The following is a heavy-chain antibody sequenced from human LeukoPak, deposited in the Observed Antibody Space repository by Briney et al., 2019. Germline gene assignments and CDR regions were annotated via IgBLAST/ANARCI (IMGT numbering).Heavy chain of an antibody. D-gene: IGHD4-17*01. CDR2: ISSSSSTI. CDR1: GFTFSSYS. J-gene: IGHJ4*02. V-gene: IGHV3-48*04. Sequence: GGSLRLSCAASGFTFSSYSMNWVRQAPGKGLEWVSYISSSSSTIYYADSVKGRFTISRDNAKNSLYLQMNSLRAEDTAVYYCARDKSETYGDYDHFDYWGQGTLVTVSS. CDR3: ARDKSETYGDYDHFDY.